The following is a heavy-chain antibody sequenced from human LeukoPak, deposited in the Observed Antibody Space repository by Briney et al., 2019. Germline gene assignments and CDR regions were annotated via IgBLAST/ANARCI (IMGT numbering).Heavy chain of an antibody. CDR3: AGGVSGWYYRYYYYKDV. D-gene: IGHD6-19*01. J-gene: IGHJ6*03. CDR2: IYTSGST. V-gene: IGHV4-61*02. CDR1: GGSISSGSYY. Sequence: SETLSLTCTVSGGSISSGSYYWSWIRQPAGKGLEWIGRIYTSGSTNYNPSLKSRVTISVDTSKNQFSLKLSSVTAADTAVYYCAGGVSGWYYRYYYYKDVWGKGTTVTVSS.